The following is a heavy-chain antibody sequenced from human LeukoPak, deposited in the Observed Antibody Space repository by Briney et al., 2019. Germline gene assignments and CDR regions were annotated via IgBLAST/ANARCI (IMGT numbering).Heavy chain of an antibody. J-gene: IGHJ6*02. CDR2: INPSGGST. CDR1: GYTFTSYF. Sequence: ASLKVSCKASGYTFTSYFIHWVRQAPGQGLEWMGIINPSGGSTNYAQKFQGRVTMTRDTSTSTVYMELSSLRAEDTAVYYCARERIAVAALGYGMDVWGQGTTVTVSS. CDR3: ARERIAVAALGYGMDV. D-gene: IGHD6-19*01. V-gene: IGHV1-46*01.